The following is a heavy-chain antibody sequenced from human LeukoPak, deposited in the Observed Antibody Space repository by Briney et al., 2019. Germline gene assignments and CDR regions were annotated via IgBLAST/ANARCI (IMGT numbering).Heavy chain of an antibody. CDR1: GITFTSLW. Sequence: GSLRLSCAASGITFTSLWMTWFRQAPGKGLEWVADLNQDGSEEHYVASVKGRFTISRDSTSLYLQMNSLRAEGTAVYYCAGGQGWHFHLWGRGTLITVSS. J-gene: IGHJ2*01. CDR2: LNQDGSEE. V-gene: IGHV3-7*01. D-gene: IGHD2-15*01. CDR3: AGGQGWHFHL.